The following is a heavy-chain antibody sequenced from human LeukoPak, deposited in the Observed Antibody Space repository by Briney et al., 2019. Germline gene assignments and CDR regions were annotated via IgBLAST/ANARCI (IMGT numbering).Heavy chain of an antibody. CDR2: ISGSGGST. Sequence: GGSLRLSCAASGFTFSSYAMSWVRQAPGKGLEWVSAISGSGGSTYYADSVKGRFTISRDNSKNTLYLQMNSLRVEDTAVYYCARARDYGDYENWGQGTLVTVSS. CDR1: GFTFSSYA. D-gene: IGHD4-17*01. V-gene: IGHV3-23*01. J-gene: IGHJ4*02. CDR3: ARARDYGDYEN.